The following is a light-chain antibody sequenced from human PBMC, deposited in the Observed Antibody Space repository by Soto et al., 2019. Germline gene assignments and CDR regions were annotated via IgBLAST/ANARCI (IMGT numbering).Light chain of an antibody. V-gene: IGKV1-5*01. CDR1: QSVSTW. CDR3: QQYNSYSPWT. Sequence: DIQITQSPSTLSAFVADRVMITCRASQSVSTWLAWYQQRPGKAPQLLIYDASSLDSGVPSRFSGSGSGTEFTLTISSLQPDDFATYYCQQYNSYSPWTFGQGTKVDIK. J-gene: IGKJ1*01. CDR2: DAS.